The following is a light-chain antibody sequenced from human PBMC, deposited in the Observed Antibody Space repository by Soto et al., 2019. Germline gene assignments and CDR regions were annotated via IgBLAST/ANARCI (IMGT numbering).Light chain of an antibody. V-gene: IGLV1-40*01. CDR2: GNN. CDR1: SSNTGAGYE. Sequence: QSVLTQPPTVSGAPGQRVTISCTGSSSNTGAGYEVHWYQQFPGTAPKLLIHGNNNRPSGVPDRFSGSKSGTSASLAITGLQAEDEADYHCQSYDSSLSGSEVFGGGTKLTVL. J-gene: IGLJ2*01. CDR3: QSYDSSLSGSEV.